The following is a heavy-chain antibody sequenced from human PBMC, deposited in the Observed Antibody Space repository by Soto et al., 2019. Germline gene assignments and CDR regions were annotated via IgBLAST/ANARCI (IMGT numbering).Heavy chain of an antibody. Sequence: GGSLRLSCAASGFTFSSYAMHWVRQAPGKGLEWVAVISYDGSNKYYADSVKGRFTISRDNSKNTLYLQMNSLRAEDTAVYYCARDGKLELSGMDVWGQGTTVTVSS. CDR3: ARDGKLELSGMDV. V-gene: IGHV3-30-3*01. D-gene: IGHD1-7*01. J-gene: IGHJ6*02. CDR1: GFTFSSYA. CDR2: ISYDGSNK.